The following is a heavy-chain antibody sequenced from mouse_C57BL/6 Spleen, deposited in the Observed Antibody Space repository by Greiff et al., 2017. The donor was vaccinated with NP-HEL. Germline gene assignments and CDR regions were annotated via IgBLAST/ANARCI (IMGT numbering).Heavy chain of an antibody. CDR3: ARRGFSKVYYFDY. CDR2: IDPSDSYT. CDR1: GYTFTSYW. J-gene: IGHJ2*01. V-gene: IGHV1-69*01. D-gene: IGHD1-3*01. Sequence: QVQLKQPGAELVMPGASVKLSCKASGYTFTSYWMHWVKQRPGQGLEWIGEIDPSDSYTNYNQKFKGKSTLTVDKSSSTAYMQLSSLTSEDSAVYYCARRGFSKVYYFDYWGQGTTLTVSS.